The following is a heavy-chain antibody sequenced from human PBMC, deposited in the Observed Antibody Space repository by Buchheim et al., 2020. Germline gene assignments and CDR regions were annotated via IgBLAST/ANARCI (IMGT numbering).Heavy chain of an antibody. V-gene: IGHV3-33*01. J-gene: IGHJ4*02. CDR1: GFTFSSYG. CDR2: IWYDGSNK. Sequence: QVQLVESGGGVVQPGRSLRLSCAASGFTFSSYGMHWVRQAPGKGLEWVAVIWYDGSNKYYADSGKGRFTISGDNSKNTLYLQMNSLRAEDTAVYYCARDRSGSSWQNYFDYWGQGTL. D-gene: IGHD6-13*01. CDR3: ARDRSGSSWQNYFDY.